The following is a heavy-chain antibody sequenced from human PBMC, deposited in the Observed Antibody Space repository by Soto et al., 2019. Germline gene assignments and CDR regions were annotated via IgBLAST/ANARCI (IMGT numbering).Heavy chain of an antibody. D-gene: IGHD3-3*01. V-gene: IGHV4-34*01. CDR2: INHSGST. Sequence: TSETLPLTCAVYGLSFSGYYWILIRQPPGKGLEWIGEINHSGSTNYNPSLKSRVTISVDTSKNQFSLKLSSVTAADTAVYYCARGLMDFWSGYYHYYYMDVWGKGTTLTVSS. CDR3: ARGLMDFWSGYYHYYYMDV. J-gene: IGHJ6*03. CDR1: GLSFSGYY.